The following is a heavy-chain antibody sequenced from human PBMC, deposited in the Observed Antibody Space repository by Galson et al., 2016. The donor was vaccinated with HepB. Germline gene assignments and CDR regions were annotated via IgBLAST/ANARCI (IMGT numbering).Heavy chain of an antibody. J-gene: IGHJ5*02. CDR2: INVYNGDT. CDR3: ARATDGHDFWSTYRAYNWLDP. V-gene: IGHV1-18*04. D-gene: IGHD3-3*01. Sequence: SVKVSCKASGYSFTSYGISWVRQAPGQGLEWMGWINVYNGDTKYAQNLKGRVTMTTATSKSTAYMEMRSLRSDDTAMYYCARATDGHDFWSTYRAYNWLDPWGQGTLVTVST. CDR1: GYSFTSYG.